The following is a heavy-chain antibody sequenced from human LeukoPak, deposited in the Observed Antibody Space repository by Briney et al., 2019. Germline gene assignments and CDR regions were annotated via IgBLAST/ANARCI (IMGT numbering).Heavy chain of an antibody. CDR3: ARSEINDYMNY. V-gene: IGHV4-39*07. CDR2: IYYSGNT. CDR1: GGSISTSDYY. J-gene: IGHJ4*02. Sequence: PSDTLSLTCTVSGGSISTSDYYWGWIRQPPGKGLEWIGNIYYSGNTYYNPSLKSRVTMSVDTSKDQFSLRLSSVTAADTAFYFCARSEINDYMNYWGQGMPVTVSS. D-gene: IGHD4-11*01.